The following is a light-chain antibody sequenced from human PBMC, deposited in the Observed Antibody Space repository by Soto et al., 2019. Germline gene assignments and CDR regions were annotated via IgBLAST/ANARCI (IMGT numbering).Light chain of an antibody. J-gene: IGLJ2*01. CDR1: SSDVGGYNY. V-gene: IGLV2-14*01. CDR2: DVS. CDR3: SSYTSSSGV. Sequence: QSALTQPASESGSPGQSITICCTGTSSDVGGYNYVSWYQQHPGKAPKLMIYDVSNRPSGVSNRFSGSKSGNTASLTISGLQAEDEADYYCSSYTSSSGVFGGGTKLTVL.